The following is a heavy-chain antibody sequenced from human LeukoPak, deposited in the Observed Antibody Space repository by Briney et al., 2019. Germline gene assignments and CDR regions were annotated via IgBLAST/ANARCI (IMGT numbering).Heavy chain of an antibody. D-gene: IGHD2-15*01. V-gene: IGHV1-2*02. CDR2: INPNSGGT. CDR1: GYTFTGYY. Sequence: GASVKVSCKASGYTFTGYYMHWVRQAPGQGLEWMGWINPNSGGTNYAQKFQGRVTMTRDTSISTAYMELSRLRSDDTAVYYCARVLSIFYYGMDVWGQGTTVTVPS. J-gene: IGHJ6*02. CDR3: ARVLSIFYYGMDV.